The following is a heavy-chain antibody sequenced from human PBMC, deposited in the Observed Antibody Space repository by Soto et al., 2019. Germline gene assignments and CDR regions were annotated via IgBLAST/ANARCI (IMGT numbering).Heavy chain of an antibody. J-gene: IGHJ6*02. CDR1: RVAFSKFI. Sequence: QAQLEQSGGEVKKPGSSVKVSCKASRVAFSKFIVTWVRQAPGLGLEWVGGIIPIFGTANYAQKFQGRVTITADESTSTSYMEVNNRRSEDTAVYYCAKGRYSSPMGYYYGMDVWGQGTTVTVSS. V-gene: IGHV1-69*01. D-gene: IGHD6-19*01. CDR2: IIPIFGTA. CDR3: AKGRYSSPMGYYYGMDV.